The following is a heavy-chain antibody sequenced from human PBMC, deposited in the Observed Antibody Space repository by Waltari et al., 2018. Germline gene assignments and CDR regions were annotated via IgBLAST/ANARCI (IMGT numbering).Heavy chain of an antibody. CDR3: AGVEYSSSSGDY. CDR2: IYYSGST. D-gene: IGHD6-6*01. CDR1: GGSISSYY. V-gene: IGHV4-59*08. Sequence: QVQLQESGPGLVKPSETLSLTCTVSGGSISSYYWSWIRQPPGKGLEWIGYIYYSGSTNYNPSLKSRVTISVDTSKNQFSLKLSSVTAADTAVYYCAGVEYSSSSGDYWGQGTLVTVSS. J-gene: IGHJ4*02.